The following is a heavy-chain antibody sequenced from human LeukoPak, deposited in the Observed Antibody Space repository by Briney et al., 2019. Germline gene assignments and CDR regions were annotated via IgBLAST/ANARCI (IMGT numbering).Heavy chain of an antibody. D-gene: IGHD2/OR15-2a*01. V-gene: IGHV3-23*01. Sequence: HPGGSLRLSCAASGFTVSSNYMSWVRQAPGKGREWISTITGSGDSTYYADSVKGRFTISRDNSKNILYLQMNSLRAEDTALYYCAGAPNIDFFDYWGQGTLVTVSS. J-gene: IGHJ4*02. CDR1: GFTVSSNY. CDR2: ITGSGDST. CDR3: AGAPNIDFFDY.